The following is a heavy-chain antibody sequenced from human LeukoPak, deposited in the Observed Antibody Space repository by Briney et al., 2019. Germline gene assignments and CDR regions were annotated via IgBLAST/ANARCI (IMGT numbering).Heavy chain of an antibody. V-gene: IGHV3-20*04. CDR1: GFTFDDYG. CDR2: INWNGGST. D-gene: IGHD6-13*01. CDR3: ARDRPGGQQLVLFDY. J-gene: IGHJ4*02. Sequence: GGSLRLSCAASGFTFDDYGMSWVRQAPGKGLEWVSGINWNGGSTGYADSVKGRFTISRDNAKNSLYLQMNSLRAEDTALYYCARDRPGGQQLVLFDYWGQGTLVTVSS.